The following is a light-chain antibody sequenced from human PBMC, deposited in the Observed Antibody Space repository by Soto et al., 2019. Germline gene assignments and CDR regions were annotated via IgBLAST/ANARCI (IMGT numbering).Light chain of an antibody. V-gene: IGLV2-23*01. CDR3: CSYAGSSTYV. J-gene: IGLJ1*01. CDR2: EGS. Sequence: SLLTQPASVCGSPGQSFTISCTGTSSDVGSYNLFSWYQQHPGKAPKLMIYEGSKRPSGVSSPFSSSKSGNTASLTISGLQAEDEADYYWCSYAGSSTYVYGTGTKATVL. CDR1: SSDVGSYNL.